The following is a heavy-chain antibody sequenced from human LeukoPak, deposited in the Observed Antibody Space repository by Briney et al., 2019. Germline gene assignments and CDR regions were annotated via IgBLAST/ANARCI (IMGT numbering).Heavy chain of an antibody. CDR3: ARENMVRGYYFDY. D-gene: IGHD3-10*01. CDR2: IYHSGNI. J-gene: IGHJ4*02. V-gene: IGHV4-30-2*01. CDR1: GGSISSGGYS. Sequence: SETLSLTCAVSGGSISSGGYSWSWIRQPPGKGLEWIGYIYHSGNIYYNPSLKSRVTISVDRSKNQFSLNLSSVTAADTAVYYCARENMVRGYYFDYWGQGTLVTVSS.